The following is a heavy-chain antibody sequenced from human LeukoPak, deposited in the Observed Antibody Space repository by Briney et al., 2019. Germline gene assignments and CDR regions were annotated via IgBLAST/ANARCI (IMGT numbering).Heavy chain of an antibody. CDR3: ARHLTVTGYGNDAFDI. V-gene: IGHV4-59*08. CDR1: GGSITRPY. J-gene: IGHJ3*02. D-gene: IGHD3-9*01. Sequence: SETLSLTCTVSGGSITRPYWSWVRQPPGKGLEWIGCIHSSGATNYNPSLESRVTLSLDTSENQFSLKVSSVTAAETAVYYCARHLTVTGYGNDAFDIWGQGTMVAVSS. CDR2: IHSSGAT.